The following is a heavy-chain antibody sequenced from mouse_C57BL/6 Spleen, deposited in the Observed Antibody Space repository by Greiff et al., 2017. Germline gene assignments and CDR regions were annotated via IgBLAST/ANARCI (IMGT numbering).Heavy chain of an antibody. Sequence: QVQLQQSGAELVKPGASVTISCKASGYAFSSSWMNWVKQRPGMGLEWIGQIYPGDGDTNYNGKFKGKATLTAAKSSSPAYMQLSSLTSEDSAVYFCARRGPQLSAMDYWGQGTSVTVSS. D-gene: IGHD3-2*02. V-gene: IGHV1-80*01. CDR1: GYAFSSSW. J-gene: IGHJ4*01. CDR3: ARRGPQLSAMDY. CDR2: IYPGDGDT.